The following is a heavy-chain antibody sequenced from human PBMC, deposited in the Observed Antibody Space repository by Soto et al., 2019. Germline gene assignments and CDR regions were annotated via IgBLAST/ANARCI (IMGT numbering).Heavy chain of an antibody. CDR1: GGSFSGYY. D-gene: IGHD6-13*01. Sequence: SETLSLTCAVYGGSFSGYYWSWIRQPPGKGLEWIGEINHSGSTNYNPSLKSRVTISVDTSKNQFSLKLSSVTAADTAVYYCARGWEGIAAAGTSPPYLNFDYWGQGTLVTVSS. CDR3: ARGWEGIAAAGTSPPYLNFDY. CDR2: INHSGST. J-gene: IGHJ4*02. V-gene: IGHV4-34*01.